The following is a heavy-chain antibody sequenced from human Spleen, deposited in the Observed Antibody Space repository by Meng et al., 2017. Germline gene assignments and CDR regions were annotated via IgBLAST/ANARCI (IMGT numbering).Heavy chain of an antibody. V-gene: IGHV1-69*05. CDR1: GGTFSSYA. D-gene: IGHD6-13*01. CDR2: IIPIFGTA. J-gene: IGHJ4*02. CDR3: ARGQYSSSSDY. Sequence: SVKVSCKASGGTFSSYAISWVRQAPGQGLEWMGGIIPIFGTANYAQKFQGRVTMTTDASTSTAYLELRRLKSDETAVYYCARGQYSSSSDYWGQGTLVTVSS.